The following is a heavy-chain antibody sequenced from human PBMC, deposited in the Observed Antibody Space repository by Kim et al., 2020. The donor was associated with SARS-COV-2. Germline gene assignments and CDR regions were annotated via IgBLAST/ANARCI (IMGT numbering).Heavy chain of an antibody. D-gene: IGHD4-17*01. CDR3: ARDLSDRTTVVTPVAALFGNYYYYGMDV. V-gene: IGHV1-69*13. CDR1: GGTFSSYA. Sequence: ASVKVSCKASGGTFSSYAISWVRQAPGQGLEWMGGIIPIFGTANYAQKFQGRVTITADESTSTAYMELSSLRSEDTAVYYCARDLSDRTTVVTPVAALFGNYYYYGMDVWGQGTTVTVSS. CDR2: IIPIFGTA. J-gene: IGHJ6*02.